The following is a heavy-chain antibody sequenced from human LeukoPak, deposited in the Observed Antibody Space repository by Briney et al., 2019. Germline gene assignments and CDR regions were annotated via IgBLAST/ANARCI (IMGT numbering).Heavy chain of an antibody. CDR2: IYYSGST. CDR3: ARRVYYYDTYAFDI. Sequence: SETLSLTCTVSGGSISSSSYYWGWIRQPPGKGLEWIGSIYYSGSTYYNPSLKSRVTISVDTSKNQFSLKLSSVTAADTAVYYCARRVYYYDTYAFDIWGQGTMVTVSS. J-gene: IGHJ3*02. D-gene: IGHD3-22*01. V-gene: IGHV4-39*07. CDR1: GGSISSSSYY.